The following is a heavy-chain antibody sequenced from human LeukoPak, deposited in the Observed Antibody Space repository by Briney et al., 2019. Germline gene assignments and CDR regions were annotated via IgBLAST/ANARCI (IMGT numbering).Heavy chain of an antibody. CDR2: TYYSGST. CDR1: GGSISSYY. D-gene: IGHD6-6*01. Sequence: SETLSLTCTVSGGSISSYYWSWIRQPPGKGLEWIGYTYYSGSTNYNPSLKSRVTISVDTSKNQFSLKLSSVTAADTAVYYCARSSSSFDFDYWGQGTLVTVSS. CDR3: ARSSSSFDFDY. V-gene: IGHV4-59*01. J-gene: IGHJ4*02.